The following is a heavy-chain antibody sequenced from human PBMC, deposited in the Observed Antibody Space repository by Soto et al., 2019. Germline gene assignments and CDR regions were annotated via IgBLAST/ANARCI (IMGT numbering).Heavy chain of an antibody. CDR1: GGTVASSHW. CDR3: AREIVTAGGNNYFDP. J-gene: IGHJ5*02. V-gene: IGHV4-4*02. D-gene: IGHD2-21*02. CDR2: VYHTGDT. Sequence: PSETLSLTCGLSGGTVASSHWWSWVRQSPGRGLEWIGNVYHTGDTNFNPSLQSRVTFSVDKSNNQFSLRLTSVTAADTAVYFCAREIVTAGGNNYFDPWGPGTLVTVSS.